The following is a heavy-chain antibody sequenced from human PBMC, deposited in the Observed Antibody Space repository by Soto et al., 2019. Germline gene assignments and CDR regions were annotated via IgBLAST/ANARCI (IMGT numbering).Heavy chain of an antibody. CDR2: ISGSGGST. D-gene: IGHD3-3*01. J-gene: IGHJ2*01. Sequence: EVQLLESGGGLVQPGGSLRLSCAASGFTFSSYAMSWVRQAPGKGLEWVSAISGSGGSTYYADSVKGRFTISRDNSKNTLYLQMNSLRAEDTAVYYCAKEYQDVWSFDGYFESLGPWHPGHCLL. CDR1: GFTFSSYA. CDR3: AKEYQDVWSFDGYFES. V-gene: IGHV3-23*01.